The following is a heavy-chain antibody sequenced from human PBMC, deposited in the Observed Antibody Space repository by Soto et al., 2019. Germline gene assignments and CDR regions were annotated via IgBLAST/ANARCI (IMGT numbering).Heavy chain of an antibody. CDR1: GFTFSSYS. CDR3: AKGVPGIAVAGTGYFQH. CDR2: ISSSSNTT. Sequence: GGSLRLSCAASGFTFSSYSMKWVRQAPGKGLEWASYISSSSNTTYYADSVKGRFTISRDNAKNTLYLQMNSLRAEDTAVYYCAKGVPGIAVAGTGYFQHWGQGTLVTVSS. J-gene: IGHJ1*01. D-gene: IGHD6-19*01. V-gene: IGHV3-48*01.